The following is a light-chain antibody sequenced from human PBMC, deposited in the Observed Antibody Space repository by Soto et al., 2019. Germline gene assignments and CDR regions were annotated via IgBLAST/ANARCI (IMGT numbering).Light chain of an antibody. V-gene: IGKV4-1*01. CDR1: QSVLYSSNNKNY. CDR3: QQYYSNPLT. J-gene: IGKJ4*01. CDR2: WAS. Sequence: DIVRTQSPDSLAVSLGGRATINCKSSQSVLYSSNNKNYLAWYQQKPGQPPKLLFYWASTRESGVPGRFSGSGSGTDFTLTISSLQAEDVAVYYCQQYYSNPLTFGGGTNVEIK.